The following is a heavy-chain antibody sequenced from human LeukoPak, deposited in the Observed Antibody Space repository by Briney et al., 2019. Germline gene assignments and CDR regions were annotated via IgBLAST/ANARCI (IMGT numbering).Heavy chain of an antibody. CDR1: GFTFSSYE. CDR3: AREGSGYYYQLDY. Sequence: GGSLRLSCAASGFTFSSYEMNWVRQAPGKGLEWVSYISSSGSTIYYADSVKGRFIISRDNAKNSLYLQMNSLRAEDTAVYYCAREGSGYYYQLDYWGRGTLVTVSS. J-gene: IGHJ4*02. V-gene: IGHV3-48*03. D-gene: IGHD3-9*01. CDR2: ISSSGSTI.